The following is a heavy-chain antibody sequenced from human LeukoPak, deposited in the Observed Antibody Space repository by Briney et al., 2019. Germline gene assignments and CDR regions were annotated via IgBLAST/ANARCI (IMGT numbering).Heavy chain of an antibody. Sequence: PGGSLRLSCAASGFTFSNYGVSWVRQAPGKGLEWVSTIGSGAGTYYADSVKGRFTISRDNSKNTLYLQMNSLRAEDTAVYYCARDYGEYYYDSSGYYGGFDYWGQGTLVTVSS. V-gene: IGHV3-23*01. J-gene: IGHJ4*02. CDR1: GFTFSNYG. CDR3: ARDYGEYYYDSSGYYGGFDY. CDR2: IGSGAGT. D-gene: IGHD3-22*01.